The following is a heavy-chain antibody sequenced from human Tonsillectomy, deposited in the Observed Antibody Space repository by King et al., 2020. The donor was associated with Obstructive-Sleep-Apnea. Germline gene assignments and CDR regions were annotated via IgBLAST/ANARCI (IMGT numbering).Heavy chain of an antibody. CDR2: ITSSISYI. V-gene: IGHV3-21*01. D-gene: IGHD3-9*01. CDR1: GFTFSSYS. Sequence: VQLVESGGGLVKPGGSLRLSCAASGFTFSSYSMNWVRQAPGKGLEWVSSITSSISYIYYADSVKGRFTISRDNAKNSLYLQMNSLRAEDTAVYYCARGSLVDFDYWGQGTLVTVSS. CDR3: ARGSLVDFDY. J-gene: IGHJ4*02.